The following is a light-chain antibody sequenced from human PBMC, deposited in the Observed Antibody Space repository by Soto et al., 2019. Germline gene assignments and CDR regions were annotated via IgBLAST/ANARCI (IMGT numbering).Light chain of an antibody. CDR1: QSVRSN. Sequence: EIVMTQSPATMSVSPGERATHSCRASQSVRSNLAWYQQKPGQAPRLLIYGASTRATGIPARFSGSGSGTEFTLTISSLQSEDFAVYYCQQYYNWPPETFGGGTRVEIK. J-gene: IGKJ4*01. CDR2: GAS. V-gene: IGKV3-15*01. CDR3: QQYYNWPPET.